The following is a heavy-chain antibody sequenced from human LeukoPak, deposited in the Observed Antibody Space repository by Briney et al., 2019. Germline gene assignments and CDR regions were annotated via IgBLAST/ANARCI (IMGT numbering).Heavy chain of an antibody. CDR3: ARRGYSYGSYYFDY. D-gene: IGHD5-18*01. J-gene: IGHJ4*02. V-gene: IGHV1-69*04. Sequence: GASVKVSCKASGGTLSSYAISWVRQAPGQGLEWMGRIIPILGIANYAQKFQGRVTITADKSTSTAYMELSSLRSEDTAVYYCARRGYSYGSYYFDYWGQGTLVTVSS. CDR2: IIPILGIA. CDR1: GGTLSSYA.